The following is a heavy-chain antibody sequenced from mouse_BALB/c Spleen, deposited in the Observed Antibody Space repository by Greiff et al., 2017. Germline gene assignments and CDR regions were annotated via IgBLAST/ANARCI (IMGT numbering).Heavy chain of an antibody. J-gene: IGHJ4*01. CDR1: GFTFNTYA. CDR2: IRSKSNNYAT. CDR3: VRHDTTATGAMDY. Sequence: EVKLQESGGGLVQPKGSLKLSCAASGFTFNTYAMNWVRQAPGKGLEWVARIRSKSNNYATYYADSVKDRFTISRDDSQSMLYLQMNNLKTEDTAMYYCVRHDTTATGAMDYWGQGTSVTVSS. D-gene: IGHD1-2*01. V-gene: IGHV10-1*02.